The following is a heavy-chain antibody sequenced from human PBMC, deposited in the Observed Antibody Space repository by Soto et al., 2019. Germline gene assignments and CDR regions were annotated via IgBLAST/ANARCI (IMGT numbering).Heavy chain of an antibody. Sequence: QVQLVESGGGLVKPGGSLRLSCAASGFTFSDYYMSWIRQAPGKGLEWVSYISSSSSYTNYADSVKGRFTISRDNAQNSLYLQMNSLRAEDTAVYYCASGAADPYYYYGMDVWGQGTTVTVSS. J-gene: IGHJ6*02. V-gene: IGHV3-11*06. D-gene: IGHD6-13*01. CDR1: GFTFSDYY. CDR2: ISSSSSYT. CDR3: ASGAADPYYYYGMDV.